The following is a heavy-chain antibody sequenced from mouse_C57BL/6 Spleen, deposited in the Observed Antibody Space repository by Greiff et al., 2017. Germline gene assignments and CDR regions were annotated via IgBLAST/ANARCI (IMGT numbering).Heavy chain of an antibody. CDR1: GYTFTSYW. J-gene: IGHJ4*01. CDR2: INPSNGGT. V-gene: IGHV1-53*01. Sequence: QVQLQQPGTELVKPGASVKLSCKASGYTFTSYWMHWVKQRPGQGLEWIGNINPSNGGTNYNEKFKSKATLTGDKSSSTAYMQLSSLTSEDSAVHYCARFPDGYYGMDYWGLGTSVTVSS. D-gene: IGHD2-3*01. CDR3: ARFPDGYYGMDY.